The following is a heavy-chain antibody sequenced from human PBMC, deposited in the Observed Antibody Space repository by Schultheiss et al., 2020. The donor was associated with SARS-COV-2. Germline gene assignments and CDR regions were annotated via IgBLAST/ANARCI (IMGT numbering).Heavy chain of an antibody. CDR1: GGSFSGYY. CDR2: INHSGST. D-gene: IGHD5-12*01. J-gene: IGHJ4*02. Sequence: SQTLSLTCAVYGGSFSGYYWSWIRQPPGKGLEWIGEINHSGSTNYNPSLKSRVTISVDTSKNQFSLKLSSVTAADTAVYYCAREGGGYSGYGIHYWGQGTLVTVSS. V-gene: IGHV4-34*01. CDR3: AREGGGYSGYGIHY.